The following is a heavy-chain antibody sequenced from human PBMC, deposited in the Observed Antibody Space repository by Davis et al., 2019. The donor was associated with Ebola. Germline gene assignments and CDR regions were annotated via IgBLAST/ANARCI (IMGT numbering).Heavy chain of an antibody. J-gene: IGHJ2*01. V-gene: IGHV4-59*01. CDR2: VYQSGTT. D-gene: IGHD3-9*01. Sequence: SETLSLTCTVSGGSISTFYWSWVRQPPGKGLDWIGYVYQSGTTNYNPSLESRVTISVDTSKNQFSLKLSSVTAADTAVYYCARVGYDILIGGWYFDLWGRGTLVTVSS. CDR1: GGSISTFY. CDR3: ARVGYDILIGGWYFDL.